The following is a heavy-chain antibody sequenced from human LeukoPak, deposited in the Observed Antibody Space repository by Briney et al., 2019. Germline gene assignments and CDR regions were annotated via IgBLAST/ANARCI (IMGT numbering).Heavy chain of an antibody. Sequence: GGSLRLSCVASGFTFSSYGMHWVRQAPGKGLEWVAVISYDGSNKYYADSVKGRFTISRDSSKNTLYLQMNSLRAEDTAVYYCANLIAARAGGVDYWGQGTLVTVSS. CDR2: ISYDGSNK. V-gene: IGHV3-30*18. CDR3: ANLIAARAGGVDY. D-gene: IGHD6-6*01. J-gene: IGHJ4*02. CDR1: GFTFSSYG.